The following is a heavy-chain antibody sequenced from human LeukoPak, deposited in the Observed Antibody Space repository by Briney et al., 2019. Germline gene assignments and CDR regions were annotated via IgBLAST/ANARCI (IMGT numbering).Heavy chain of an antibody. CDR1: GFTFSSYR. CDR2: INSDGSST. V-gene: IGHV3-74*01. Sequence: GGSLRLSCAASGFTFSSYRMHWVRQAPGKGLVWVSRINSDGSSTSYADSVKGRFTISRDNAKNTLYLQMNSLRAEDTAVYYCASPHYYDSSGYHLYAFDIWGQGTMVTVSS. CDR3: ASPHYYDSSGYHLYAFDI. D-gene: IGHD3-22*01. J-gene: IGHJ3*02.